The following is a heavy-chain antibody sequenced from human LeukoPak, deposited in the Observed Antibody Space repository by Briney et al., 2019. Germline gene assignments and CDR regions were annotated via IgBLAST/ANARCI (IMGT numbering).Heavy chain of an antibody. D-gene: IGHD2-21*02. CDR1: GFTFSSYA. V-gene: IGHV3-30-3*01. J-gene: IGHJ4*02. CDR2: ISYDGSNK. CDR3: ARVDVVTATQFFDY. Sequence: GGSLRLSCAASGFTFSSYAMHWVRQAPGKGLEWVAVISYDGSNKYYADSVKGRFTISRDNSKNTLYLQMDSLRAEDTAVYYCARVDVVTATQFFDYWGQGTLVTVSS.